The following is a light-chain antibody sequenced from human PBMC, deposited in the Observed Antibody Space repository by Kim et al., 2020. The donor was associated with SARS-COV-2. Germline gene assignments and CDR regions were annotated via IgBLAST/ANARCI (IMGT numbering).Light chain of an antibody. CDR2: GAS. CDR1: QSVSSN. J-gene: IGKJ5*01. V-gene: IGKV3-15*01. Sequence: VTPGERAALSCRASQSVSSNLAWYQQKPGQAPRLLIYGASTRATGIPARFSGSGSGTEFTLTISSLQSEDFAVYYCQQYNNWPVTFGQGTRLEIK. CDR3: QQYNNWPVT.